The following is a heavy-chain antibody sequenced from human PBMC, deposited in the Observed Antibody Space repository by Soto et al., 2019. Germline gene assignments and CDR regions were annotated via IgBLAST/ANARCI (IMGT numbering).Heavy chain of an antibody. CDR2: INPNSGGT. J-gene: IGHJ5*02. CDR3: ARDGNLVRYYEFGSGYYKGWFDP. CDR1: GYTFTGYC. V-gene: IGHV1-2*02. Sequence: ASVKVSCKASGYTFTGYCMHWVRQAPGQGLEWMGWINPNSGGTNYAQKFQGRVTMTRDTSISTAYMEMRRLGSDGTAVYYCARDGNLVRYYEFGSGYYKGWFDPWGQGXLATVYS. D-gene: IGHD3-3*01.